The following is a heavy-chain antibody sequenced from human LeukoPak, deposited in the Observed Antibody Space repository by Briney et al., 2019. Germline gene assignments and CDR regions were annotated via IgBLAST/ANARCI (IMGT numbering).Heavy chain of an antibody. CDR3: ARTIVGGFSIEFDY. CDR1: GFTFSSYG. CDR2: IWYDGSNK. V-gene: IGHV3-33*01. Sequence: GRSLRLSCAASGFTFSSYGMHWVRQAPGKGLEWVAVIWYDGSNKYYADSVKGRFTISRDNSKNTLYLQMNSLRAEDTAVYYCARTIVGGFSIEFDYWGQGTLVTLSS. D-gene: IGHD1-26*01. J-gene: IGHJ4*02.